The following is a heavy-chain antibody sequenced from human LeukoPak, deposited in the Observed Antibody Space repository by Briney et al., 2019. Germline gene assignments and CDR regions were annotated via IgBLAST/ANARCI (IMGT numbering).Heavy chain of an antibody. CDR1: GYTFTSYD. CDR3: AREPITTPTAFDP. D-gene: IGHD1-14*01. Sequence: ASVKVSCKASGYTFTSYDINWVRQATGQGLEWMGWMNPNSGNTGYAQKFQGRVTMTRDTSISTAYMELSSLTSEDTAVYYCAREPITTPTAFDPWGQGTLVTVSS. CDR2: MNPNSGNT. J-gene: IGHJ5*02. V-gene: IGHV1-8*02.